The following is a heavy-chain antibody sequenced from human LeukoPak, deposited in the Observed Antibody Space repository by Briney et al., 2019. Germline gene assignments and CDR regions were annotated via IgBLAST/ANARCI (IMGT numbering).Heavy chain of an antibody. CDR3: AKKSSGSSHHFDY. V-gene: IGHV3-23*01. CDR2: ISGSGGST. D-gene: IGHD6-13*01. CDR1: GFTFSSYA. Sequence: GRSLRLSCAASGFTFSSYAMSWVRQAPGKGLEWVSAISGSGGSTYYADSVKGRVTVSRDNSKNTLYLQMNSLRAEDTAVYYCAKKSSGSSHHFDYWGQGTLVTVSS. J-gene: IGHJ4*02.